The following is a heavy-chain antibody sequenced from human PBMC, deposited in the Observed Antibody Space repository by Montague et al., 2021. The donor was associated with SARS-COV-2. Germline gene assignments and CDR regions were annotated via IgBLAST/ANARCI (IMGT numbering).Heavy chain of an antibody. D-gene: IGHD1-26*01. V-gene: IGHV3-30*04. CDR3: ARDPRWEYDAFDI. CDR1: GFTFSSYA. Sequence: SLRLSCAASGFTFSSYAMHWARQAPGKGLEWVAVISYDGSNKYYADSVKGRFTISRDNSKNTLYLQMNSLRAEDTALFYCARDPRWEYDAFDIWGQGTMVTVSS. J-gene: IGHJ3*02. CDR2: ISYDGSNK.